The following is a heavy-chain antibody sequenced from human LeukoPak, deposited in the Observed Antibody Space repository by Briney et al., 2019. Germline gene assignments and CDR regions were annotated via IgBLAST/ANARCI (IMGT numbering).Heavy chain of an antibody. Sequence: GGSLRLSCAASGFTVSSNYMSWVRQAPGKGLEWVSVIYSGGSTYYADYVKGRFTISRDNSRNTLYLHMNSLRAEDTAVYYCVFGFDPWGQGTLVTVPS. CDR3: VFGFDP. CDR2: IYSGGST. V-gene: IGHV3-66*01. CDR1: GFTVSSNY. J-gene: IGHJ5*02.